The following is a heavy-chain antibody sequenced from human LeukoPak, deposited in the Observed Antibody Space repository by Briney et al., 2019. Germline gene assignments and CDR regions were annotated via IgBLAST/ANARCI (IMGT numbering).Heavy chain of an antibody. J-gene: IGHJ6*03. V-gene: IGHV4-38-2*02. CDR3: ARVNSEYYYYYYYMDV. CDR1: GYSIGSGYY. D-gene: IGHD2/OR15-2a*01. CDR2: IYYSGST. Sequence: SETLSLTCTVSGYSIGSGYYWGWIRQPPGKGLEWIGSIYYSGSTYYNPSLKSRVTISVDTSKNQFSLKLSSVTAADTAVYYCARVNSEYYYYYYYMDVWGKGTTVTVSS.